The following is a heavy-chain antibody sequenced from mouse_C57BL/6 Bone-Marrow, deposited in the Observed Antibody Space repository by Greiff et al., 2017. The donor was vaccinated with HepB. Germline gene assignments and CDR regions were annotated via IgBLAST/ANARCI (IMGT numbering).Heavy chain of an antibody. V-gene: IGHV5-4*01. CDR3: ARDGDYDDG. D-gene: IGHD2-4*01. J-gene: IGHJ3*01. CDR2: ISDGGSYT. Sequence: DVQLVESGGGLVKPGGSLKLSCAASGFTFSSYAMSWVRQTPEKRLEWVATISDGGSYTYYPDNVKGRFTISRDNAKNNLYLQMSHLKSEDTAMYYCARDGDYDDGWGQGTLVTVSA. CDR1: GFTFSSYA.